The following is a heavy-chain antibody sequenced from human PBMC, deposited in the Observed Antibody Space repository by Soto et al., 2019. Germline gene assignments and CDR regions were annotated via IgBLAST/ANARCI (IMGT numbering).Heavy chain of an antibody. D-gene: IGHD3-3*01. J-gene: IGHJ5*02. CDR1: GFTFSSYA. Sequence: GGSLRLSCAASGFTFSSYAMSWVRQAPGKGLEWVSAISDSGGSTYYADSVKGRFTISRDNSKNTLYLQMNSLRAEDTAVYYCAKLRSITIFGVVYNWFDPWGQGTLVTVSS. CDR3: AKLRSITIFGVVYNWFDP. CDR2: ISDSGGST. V-gene: IGHV3-23*01.